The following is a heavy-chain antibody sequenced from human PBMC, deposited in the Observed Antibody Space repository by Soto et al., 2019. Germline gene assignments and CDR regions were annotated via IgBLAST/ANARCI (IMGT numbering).Heavy chain of an antibody. V-gene: IGHV1-18*04. CDR3: GRESSGSGWSFDF. Sequence: QVQLVQSGAEVKKPGASVKVSCKASGYTFTNYPITWVRQAPGQGLEWMGWINTYNQNPSYAQKFLGRVTMTTDTSTSTSYLELGSLRSDDTAVYYCGRESSGSGWSFDFWGQGSLVTVS. CDR1: GYTFTNYP. D-gene: IGHD6-19*01. J-gene: IGHJ4*02. CDR2: INTYNQNP.